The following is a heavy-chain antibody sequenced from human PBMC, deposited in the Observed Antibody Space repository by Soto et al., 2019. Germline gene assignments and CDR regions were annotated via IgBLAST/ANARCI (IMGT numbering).Heavy chain of an antibody. CDR1: GFTFSYYA. V-gene: IGHV3-30*18. J-gene: IGHJ6*03. D-gene: IGHD3-3*01. CDR3: AKGPIWTDVFNYYSHMDV. Sequence: GGSLRLSCAASGFTFSYYAMHWVRQAPDKGLEWVTVISYDGSNQYYGDSVKGRFTISRDNSKNTLFLQMNSLRAEDTALYYCAKGPIWTDVFNYYSHMDVWGRGTTVTVSS. CDR2: ISYDGSNQ.